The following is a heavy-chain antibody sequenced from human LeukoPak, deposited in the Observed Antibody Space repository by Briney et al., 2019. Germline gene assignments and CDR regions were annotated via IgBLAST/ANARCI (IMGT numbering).Heavy chain of an antibody. CDR3: ADIVRAYYYMDV. Sequence: SETLSLTCAVSGGSISSYYLSWIRQPAGKGLEWIGRIYTSGSTNYHPSLKSRVTMSVDTSKNQFSLKLSSVTAADTAVYYCADIVRAYYYMDVWGKGTTATVSS. D-gene: IGHD2-15*01. V-gene: IGHV4-59*10. J-gene: IGHJ6*03. CDR1: GGSISSYY. CDR2: IYTSGST.